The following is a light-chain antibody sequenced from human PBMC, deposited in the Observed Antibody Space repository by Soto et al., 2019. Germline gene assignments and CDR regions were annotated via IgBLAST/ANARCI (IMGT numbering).Light chain of an antibody. CDR3: QQYNMSWT. Sequence: EIVMTQSPATLSVSPGERATLSCRASQSVSSNLAWYQQKPGQAPRLLIYGASTRATGIPARFSGSGSGTEFTLTISSLQSEDFAVYYCQQYNMSWTFCQGTKVEIK. CDR2: GAS. J-gene: IGKJ1*01. CDR1: QSVSSN. V-gene: IGKV3-15*01.